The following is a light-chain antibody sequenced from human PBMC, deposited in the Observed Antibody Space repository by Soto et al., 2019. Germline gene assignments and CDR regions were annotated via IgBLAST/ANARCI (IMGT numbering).Light chain of an antibody. CDR3: QSYDSILDGFGV. J-gene: IGLJ3*02. CDR1: SSNIGAGYD. Sequence: QSVLTQPPSVSGAPGQRVTISCTGSSSNIGAGYDVHWYQQLPGTAPKLLISGDTNRPSGVPDRFSASKSGTSASLAITGLQAEDEADYYCQSYDSILDGFGVFGGGTKLTVL. V-gene: IGLV1-40*01. CDR2: GDT.